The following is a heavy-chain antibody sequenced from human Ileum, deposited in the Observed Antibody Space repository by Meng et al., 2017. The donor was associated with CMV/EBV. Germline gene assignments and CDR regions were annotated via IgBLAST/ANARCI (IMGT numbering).Heavy chain of an antibody. CDR1: GFTVSSNF. D-gene: IGHD2-2*01. CDR2: IYSGGTI. CDR3: ARNRRNCGSVSCYGYYGMDV. Sequence: GESLKISCAASGFTVSSNFMSWVRQGPGKGLEWVSIIYSGGTIKYADSVKGRFTISRDSSTNTVYLQIDSLRAEETAVYFCARNRRNCGSVSCYGYYGMDVWGQGTTVTVSS. V-gene: IGHV3-53*01. J-gene: IGHJ6*02.